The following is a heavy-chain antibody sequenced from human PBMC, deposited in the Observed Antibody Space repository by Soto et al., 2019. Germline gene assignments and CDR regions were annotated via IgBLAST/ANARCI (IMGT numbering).Heavy chain of an antibody. CDR1: GFTFSSYA. D-gene: IGHD4-17*01. CDR3: AKVLSAYGDSPTGGMDV. CDR2: ISGSGGST. V-gene: IGHV3-23*01. Sequence: EVQLLESGGGLVQPGGSLRLSCAASGFTFSSYAMSWVRQAPGKGLEWDSAISGSGGSTYYADSVKGRFTISRDNSKNTLYLQMNSLRVEDTAVYYCAKVLSAYGDSPTGGMDVWGQGTTVTVSS. J-gene: IGHJ6*02.